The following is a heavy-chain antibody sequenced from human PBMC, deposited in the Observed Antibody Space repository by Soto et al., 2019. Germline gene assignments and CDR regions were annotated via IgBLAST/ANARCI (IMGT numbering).Heavy chain of an antibody. D-gene: IGHD1-26*01. CDR3: ARDPGSYYSPYYYYGMDV. CDR2: ISYDGSNK. Sequence: VGSLRLSCAASGFTFSSYAMHWVRQAPGKGLEWVAVISYDGSNKYYADSVKGRFTISRDNSKNTLYLQMNSLRAEDTAVYYCARDPGSYYSPYYYYGMDVWGQGTTVTVSS. V-gene: IGHV3-30-3*01. J-gene: IGHJ6*02. CDR1: GFTFSSYA.